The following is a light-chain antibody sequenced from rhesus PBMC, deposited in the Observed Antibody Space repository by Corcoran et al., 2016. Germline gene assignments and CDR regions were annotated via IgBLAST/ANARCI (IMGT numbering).Light chain of an antibody. CDR2: AAS. CDR3: LQYNSNPYS. CDR1: QDISTY. J-gene: IGKJ2*01. V-gene: IGKV1-43*01. Sequence: DIQMTQSPSSLSASAGDRVTITCRASQDISTYLNWYQHKPGKAPKRLIYAASRLESGAPSRFSGSGSGTEFTLTISNLHPVDFATYYCLQYNSNPYSFGQGTKVEIK.